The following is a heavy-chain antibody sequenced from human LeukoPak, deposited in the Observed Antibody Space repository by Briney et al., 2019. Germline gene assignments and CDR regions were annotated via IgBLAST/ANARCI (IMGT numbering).Heavy chain of an antibody. D-gene: IGHD6-19*01. J-gene: IGHJ3*02. CDR2: IKQDGSEK. V-gene: IGHV3-7*01. CDR1: GFTFSSYW. Sequence: PGGSLRLSCAASGFTFSSYWMSWVRQAPGKGLEWVVNIKQDGSEKYYVDSVKGRFTISRDNAKNSLYLQMNSLRAEDTAVYYCATSIAVAEIDAFDIWGQGTMVTVSS. CDR3: ATSIAVAEIDAFDI.